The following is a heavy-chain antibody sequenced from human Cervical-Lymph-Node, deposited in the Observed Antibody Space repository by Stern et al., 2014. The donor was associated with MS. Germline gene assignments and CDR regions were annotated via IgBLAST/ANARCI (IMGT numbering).Heavy chain of an antibody. CDR3: ARERSIHYPAFAP. D-gene: IGHD3-10*01. CDR1: GGSFKSYA. V-gene: IGHV1-69*01. CDR2: IVPMFAKA. Sequence: QVQLVQSGAEVKKTGSSVRVSCKASGGSFKSYAFNWLRQAPGQGLEWMGDIVPMFAKANYAQKFQGRVTVTADEATNTVYMELSFLTSEDTAVYYCARERSIHYPAFAPWGQGTLVTVSS. J-gene: IGHJ5*02.